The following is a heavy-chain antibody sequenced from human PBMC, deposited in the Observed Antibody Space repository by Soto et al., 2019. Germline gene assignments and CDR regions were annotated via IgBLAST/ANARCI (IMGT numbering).Heavy chain of an antibody. V-gene: IGHV3-74*03. D-gene: IGHD3-9*01. CDR2: INGDGSDI. CDR3: ARRLRYFVDPPGNWFDP. J-gene: IGHJ5*02. CDR1: GFDFSNYW. Sequence: GGSLRLSCGASGFDFSNYWMHWVRQAPGKGLVWVSRINGDGSDIKYADSVKGRFTISIDKSKNQFSLNLTSLTAADTAVYYCARRLRYFVDPPGNWFDPWGQGTLVTVSS.